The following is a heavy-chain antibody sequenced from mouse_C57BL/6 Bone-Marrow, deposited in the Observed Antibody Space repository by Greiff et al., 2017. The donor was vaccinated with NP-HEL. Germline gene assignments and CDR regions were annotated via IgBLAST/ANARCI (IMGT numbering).Heavy chain of an antibody. V-gene: IGHV1-81*01. CDR3: AREWLLRGYYAMDY. J-gene: IGHJ4*01. Sequence: VKLMESGAELARPGASVKLSCKASGYTFTSYGISWVKQRNGQGLEWIGEIYPRSGNTYYNEKFKGKATLTADKSSSTAYMELRSLTSEDSAVYFCAREWLLRGYYAMDYWGQGTSVTVSS. CDR2: IYPRSGNT. D-gene: IGHD2-3*01. CDR1: GYTFTSYG.